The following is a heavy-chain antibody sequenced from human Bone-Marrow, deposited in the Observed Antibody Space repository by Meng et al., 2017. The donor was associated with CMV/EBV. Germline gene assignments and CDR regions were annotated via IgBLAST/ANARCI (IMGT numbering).Heavy chain of an antibody. CDR1: GFIVSSNY. CDR2: IYTGGST. Sequence: GESLKISCAASGFIVSSNYMTWVRQAPGKGLDWVSIIYTGGSTYYADSVKGRFTISRDNSKNTLYLQMNSLRAEDTAVYYCAKDLGDVLRFLEWFSVLDYWGQGTLVTVSS. V-gene: IGHV3-53*01. J-gene: IGHJ4*02. D-gene: IGHD3-3*01. CDR3: AKDLGDVLRFLEWFSVLDY.